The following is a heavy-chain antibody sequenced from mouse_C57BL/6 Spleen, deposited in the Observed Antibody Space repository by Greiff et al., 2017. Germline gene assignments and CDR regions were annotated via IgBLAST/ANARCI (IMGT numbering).Heavy chain of an antibody. CDR3: ARAPDYCSSYWYFDV. D-gene: IGHD1-1*01. V-gene: IGHV3-1*01. CDR2: ISYSGST. CDR1: GYSITSGYD. J-gene: IGHJ1*03. Sequence: EVKLLESGPGMVKPSQSLSLTCTVTGYSITSGYDWHWIRHFPGNKLEWMGHISYSGSTNYNPSLKNGISITQDTSKNHFFLKLKSVTTEDTATYYCARAPDYCSSYWYFDVWGTGTTVTFAS.